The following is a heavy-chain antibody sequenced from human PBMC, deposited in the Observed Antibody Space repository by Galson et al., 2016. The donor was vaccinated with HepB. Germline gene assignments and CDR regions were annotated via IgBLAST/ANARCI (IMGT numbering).Heavy chain of an antibody. CDR1: GYNFAIYW. CDR3: ARRDPRGGSAYSFDH. Sequence: QSGAEVKKPGESLTISCKGSGYNFAIYWIAWVRQMPGKGLEYMGIIYPGDSDTRYSPSFQGQVTISADKSINTAYLQWNSLKASDTAMYYCARRDPRGGSAYSFDHWGQGSLVTVSS. J-gene: IGHJ4*02. D-gene: IGHD1-26*01. V-gene: IGHV5-51*01. CDR2: IYPGDSDT.